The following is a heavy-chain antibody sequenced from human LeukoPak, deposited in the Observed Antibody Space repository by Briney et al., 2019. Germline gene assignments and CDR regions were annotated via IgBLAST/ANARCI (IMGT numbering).Heavy chain of an antibody. D-gene: IGHD1-26*01. J-gene: IGHJ4*02. V-gene: IGHV3-23*01. CDR1: GFTYSIYA. CDR2: INANGGST. Sequence: GGSLRLSCAASGFTYSIYAMSWVRQAPGKGLEWVSGINANGGSTYYADSVKGRFTISRDNSKNTLYLQMNSLRAEDTAVYYCARGIVGAPLDYWGQGTLVTVSS. CDR3: ARGIVGAPLDY.